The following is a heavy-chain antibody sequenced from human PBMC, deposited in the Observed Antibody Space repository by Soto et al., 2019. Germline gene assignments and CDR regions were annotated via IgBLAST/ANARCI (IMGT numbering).Heavy chain of an antibody. J-gene: IGHJ3*01. CDR2: IRSNIDGATT. D-gene: IGHD3-16*01. Sequence: EVLLVESGGGLVKPGGSLRLSCAASGFAFKYARMTWVRHAPGKGLEWAGHIRSNIDGATTAYAAPVKGRFTISRDASKNTVDLQMNSLITEDTAVYYCTTDWGSGTHYARAFDVWGQGTMVTVSS. CDR1: GFAFKYAR. V-gene: IGHV3-15*01. CDR3: TTDWGSGTHYARAFDV.